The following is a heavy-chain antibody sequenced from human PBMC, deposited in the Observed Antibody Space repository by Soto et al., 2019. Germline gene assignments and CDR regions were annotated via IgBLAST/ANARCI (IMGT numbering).Heavy chain of an antibody. CDR3: TTDQGYYDSSGYYWPVDY. V-gene: IGHV3-15*01. J-gene: IGHJ4*02. CDR1: GFTFSNAW. Sequence: GGSLRLSCAASGFTFSNAWMSWVRQAPGKGLEWVGRIKSKTDGGTTDYAAPVKGRFTISRDDSKNTLYLQMNSLKTEDTAVYYCTTDQGYYDSSGYYWPVDYWGQGTLVTVSS. D-gene: IGHD3-22*01. CDR2: IKSKTDGGTT.